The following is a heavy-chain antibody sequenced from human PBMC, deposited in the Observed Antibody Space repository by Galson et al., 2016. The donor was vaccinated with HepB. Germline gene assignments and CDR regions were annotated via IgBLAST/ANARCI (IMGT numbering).Heavy chain of an antibody. Sequence: SLRLSCAASGFTFSVAWLSWVRQAPGKGLEWVGRIRDKTDGGPVDYAAPVTGRFTISRDDSKNTQDPDMNSLQTEDTAVYYCTTVTHFTLGGQGMLVTVSS. V-gene: IGHV3-15*01. CDR3: TTVTHFTL. CDR1: GFTFSVAW. J-gene: IGHJ4*02. CDR2: IRDKTDGGPV.